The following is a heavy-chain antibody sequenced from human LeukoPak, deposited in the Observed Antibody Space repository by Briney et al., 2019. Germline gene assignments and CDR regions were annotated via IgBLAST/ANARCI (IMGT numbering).Heavy chain of an antibody. CDR2: ISSTGTYT. V-gene: IGHV3-64*01. Sequence: GGSLRLSCVGSGFTFSDYGIYWVRQAPGKGLEHVSAISSTGTYTYYANPVRGRFTISRDNSKNTLYLQMGSLRAEDMAVYYCARGPTVTSFNAFDMWGQGTMVTVSS. J-gene: IGHJ3*02. CDR3: ARGPTVTSFNAFDM. D-gene: IGHD4-17*01. CDR1: GFTFSDYG.